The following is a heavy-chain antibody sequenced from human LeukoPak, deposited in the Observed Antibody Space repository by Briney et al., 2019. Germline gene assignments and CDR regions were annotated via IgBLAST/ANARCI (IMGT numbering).Heavy chain of an antibody. CDR2: IKQDGSER. CDR1: GFTFSSFS. J-gene: IGHJ6*02. Sequence: GGSLRLSCAASGFTFSSFSMSWVHQSPTKGLEWVANIKQDGSERYYVDSVKGRFTISRDNAKNSLSLQMNNLRVEDTAVYYCARGPTYYDFWSGTPENYGMDVWGQGTTVTVSS. CDR3: ARGPTYYDFWSGTPENYGMDV. D-gene: IGHD3-3*01. V-gene: IGHV3-7*01.